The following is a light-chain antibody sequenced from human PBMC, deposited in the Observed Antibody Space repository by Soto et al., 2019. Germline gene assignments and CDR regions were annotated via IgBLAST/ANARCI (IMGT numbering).Light chain of an antibody. Sequence: AIQMTQSPSSLSASVGDRVTITCRASQAIRNDLGWYQQQPGKAPKLLIYAASSLQSGVPSRFSGSGSCTDFTLNISSLQPEDFATYYYLQDYNYPWTFGQGTKVEIK. CDR2: AAS. CDR3: LQDYNYPWT. J-gene: IGKJ1*01. CDR1: QAIRND. V-gene: IGKV1-6*01.